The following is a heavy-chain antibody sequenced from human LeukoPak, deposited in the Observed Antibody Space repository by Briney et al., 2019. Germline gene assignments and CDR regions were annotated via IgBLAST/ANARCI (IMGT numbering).Heavy chain of an antibody. Sequence: PSETLSLTCTVSGYSISSGYHWGWIRQPPGKGLEWIGSIYHSGTTYYSPSLKSRVTISVDTSKNQFSLKVRSVTAADTAVYYCARYGSGIDLCGRGTLVTVSS. CDR3: ARYGSGIDL. CDR2: IYHSGTT. CDR1: GYSISSGYH. J-gene: IGHJ2*01. D-gene: IGHD3-10*01. V-gene: IGHV4-38-2*02.